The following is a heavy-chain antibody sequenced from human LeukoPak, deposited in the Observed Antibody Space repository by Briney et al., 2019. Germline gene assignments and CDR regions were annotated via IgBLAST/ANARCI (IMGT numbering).Heavy chain of an antibody. Sequence: SETLSLTCTVSGGSISSGDYYWSWIRQPPGRGLEWIGYIFYSGSTYYNPSLKSRVSISVDTSKNQISLKLSSVTAADTAVYYCARGGISTSLDYRGQGTLVTVSS. CDR2: IFYSGST. CDR3: ARGGISTSLDY. V-gene: IGHV4-30-4*08. J-gene: IGHJ4*02. D-gene: IGHD2-2*01. CDR1: GGSISSGDYY.